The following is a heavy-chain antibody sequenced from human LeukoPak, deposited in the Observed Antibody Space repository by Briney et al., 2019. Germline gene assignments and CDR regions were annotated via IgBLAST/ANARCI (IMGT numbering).Heavy chain of an antibody. D-gene: IGHD1-1*01. V-gene: IGHV3-74*01. Sequence: GGSLRLSCVASGFTFRDFWMHWVRQLPGKGLEWISRMSPDGSSTFYADSVKGRFTISRDNAKNTMYLQMSSLRAEDTAVFHCVRDMWGTFDYCGQGARVTVSS. J-gene: IGHJ4*02. CDR2: MSPDGSST. CDR3: VRDMWGTFDY. CDR1: GFTFRDFW.